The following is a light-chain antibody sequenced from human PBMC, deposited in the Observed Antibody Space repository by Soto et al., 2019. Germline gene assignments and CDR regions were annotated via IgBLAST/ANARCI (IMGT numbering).Light chain of an antibody. V-gene: IGKV1-5*01. J-gene: IGKJ5*01. CDR2: DAS. CDR3: QQYNNWPIT. Sequence: DIQMTQSPPTLSASVGDRVTITCRASQTISTWMAWYQQKPGKAPKLLVYDASTLQSGVASRFSGSGSGTEFTLTISSLQPDDFATYYCQQYNNWPITFGQGTRLEI. CDR1: QTISTW.